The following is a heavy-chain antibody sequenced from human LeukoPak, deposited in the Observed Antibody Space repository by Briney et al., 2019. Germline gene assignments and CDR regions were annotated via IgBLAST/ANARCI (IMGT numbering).Heavy chain of an antibody. D-gene: IGHD3-3*01. J-gene: IGHJ5*02. Sequence: GGSLRLSCAASGFTVSSNYMSWVRQAPGKGLEWVSVIYSGGSTYYADSVKGRFTISRDNSKNTLYLQMNSLRAEDTAVYYCARVEWSHNNWFDPWGQGTLVTVSS. CDR3: ARVEWSHNNWFDP. CDR2: IYSGGST. CDR1: GFTVSSNY. V-gene: IGHV3-66*01.